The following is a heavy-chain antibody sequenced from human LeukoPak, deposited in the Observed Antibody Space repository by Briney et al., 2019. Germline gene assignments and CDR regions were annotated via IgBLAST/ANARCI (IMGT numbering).Heavy chain of an antibody. CDR2: INSDGSST. CDR1: GFTFSSYW. J-gene: IGHJ4*02. V-gene: IGHV3-74*01. D-gene: IGHD2-8*01. Sequence: GGSPRLSCAASGFTFSSYWMHWVRQAPGKGLVWVSRINSDGSSTSYADSVKGRFTISRDNAKNTLYLQMNSLRAEDTAVYYCARPEALAEWSQFDYWGQGTLVTVSS. CDR3: ARPEALAEWSQFDY.